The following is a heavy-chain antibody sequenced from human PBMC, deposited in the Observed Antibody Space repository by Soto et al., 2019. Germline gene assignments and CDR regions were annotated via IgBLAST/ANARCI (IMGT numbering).Heavy chain of an antibody. Sequence: PSETLSLTCTVSGGSISSGDYYWGWIRQPPGKGLEWIGYIYYSGSTYYNPSLKSRVTISVDTSKNQFSLKLSTVTAADTAVYYCARGYYDKSYGMDVWGQGTTVTVSS. CDR1: GGSISSGDYY. J-gene: IGHJ6*02. D-gene: IGHD3-22*01. CDR3: ARGYYDKSYGMDV. CDR2: IYYSGST. V-gene: IGHV4-30-4*01.